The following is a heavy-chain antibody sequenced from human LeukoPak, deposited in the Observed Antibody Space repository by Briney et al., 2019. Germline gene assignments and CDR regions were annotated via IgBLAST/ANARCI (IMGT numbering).Heavy chain of an antibody. CDR3: ARVPDITARPCDS. V-gene: IGHV4-34*01. D-gene: IGHD1-1*01. Sequence: SETLSLTCAAYGGSFSGYYWTLVRQTPGKGLEWIGEISHTGGTNYNPSLKSRLTISVDPSKKQFSLKVTSVTAADTGVYYCARVPDITARPCDSWGPGTLVTVSS. CDR1: GGSFSGYY. CDR2: ISHTGGT. J-gene: IGHJ4*02.